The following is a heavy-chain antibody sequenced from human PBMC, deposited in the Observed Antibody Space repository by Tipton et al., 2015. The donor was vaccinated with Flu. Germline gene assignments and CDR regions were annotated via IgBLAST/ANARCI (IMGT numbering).Heavy chain of an antibody. J-gene: IGHJ4*02. V-gene: IGHV3-7*01. Sequence: GSLRLSCAASGFTFSIYAMTWVRQAPGKGLEWVANINQDGSERYYVDSVKDRFIISRDNAENSLYLQMSSLRVEDTAVYYCVRAVAAAGGYWGQGTLVTVSS. CDR2: INQDGSER. D-gene: IGHD6-13*01. CDR1: GFTFSIYA. CDR3: VRAVAAAGGY.